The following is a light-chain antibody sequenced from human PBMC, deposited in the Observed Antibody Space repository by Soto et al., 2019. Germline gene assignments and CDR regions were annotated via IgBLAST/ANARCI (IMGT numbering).Light chain of an antibody. CDR2: GAS. J-gene: IGKJ4*01. CDR1: HRVSSY. CDR3: QQYNNCPLT. V-gene: IGKV3-15*01. Sequence: EIVMTQSPATLSVSPGERATLSCRASHRVSSYLAWYQQKPGQAPRLLIYGASTRATGIPARFSGSGSGTEFTLTISSLQSEDFAVYYCQQYNNCPLTFGARTKV.